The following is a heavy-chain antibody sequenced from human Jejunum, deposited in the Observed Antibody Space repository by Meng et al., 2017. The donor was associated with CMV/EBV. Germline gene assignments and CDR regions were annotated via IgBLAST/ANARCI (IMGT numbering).Heavy chain of an antibody. Sequence: SGFPFSDYAMHWVRQAPGKGLEHVSLVSRNGGSVYYVDSVKDRFTVSRDNSKNTLYLQMGSLRAEDTAVYYCAKDGATGYYGDYFFDAWGQGTLVTVSS. CDR2: VSRNGGSV. V-gene: IGHV3-64*02. CDR1: GFPFSDYA. J-gene: IGHJ4*02. CDR3: AKDGATGYYGDYFFDA. D-gene: IGHD3-9*01.